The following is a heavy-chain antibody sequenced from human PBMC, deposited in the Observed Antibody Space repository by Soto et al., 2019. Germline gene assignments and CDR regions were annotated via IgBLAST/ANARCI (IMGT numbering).Heavy chain of an antibody. CDR2: LYWDDDK. Sequence: QITLKESGPTVVKPTETLTLTCTFSGFSLTTSGVGVGWVRQSPGKAPEWLALLYWDDDKSYSTSLNSRLIITKDTSKNHVVLTMANVDPADTATYYCAHRVLRTVFGLVTTTAIYFDFWGPGTPVVVSS. V-gene: IGHV2-5*02. D-gene: IGHD3-3*01. J-gene: IGHJ4*02. CDR3: AHRVLRTVFGLVTTTAIYFDF. CDR1: GFSLTTSGVG.